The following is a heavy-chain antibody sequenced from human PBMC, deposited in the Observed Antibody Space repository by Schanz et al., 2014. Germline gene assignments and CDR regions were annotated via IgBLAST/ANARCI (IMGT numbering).Heavy chain of an antibody. D-gene: IGHD2-15*01. CDR3: ARDRGYCSGGSCLTFDY. J-gene: IGHJ4*02. V-gene: IGHV3-21*01. CDR2: ISSSSSYI. Sequence: EVHLVASGGGLVKRGGSLRLSCAASGFTISSYSMNWVRQAPGKGLEWVSSISSSSSYIYYADAVKGRFTISRDNAKNSLYLQMNSLRAGDTSVYYCARDRGYCSGGSCLTFDYWGQGTLVNVSS. CDR1: GFTISSYS.